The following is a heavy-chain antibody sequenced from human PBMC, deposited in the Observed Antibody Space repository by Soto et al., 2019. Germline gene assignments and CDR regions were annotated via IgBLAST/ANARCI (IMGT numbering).Heavy chain of an antibody. CDR1: GGTFSSYA. J-gene: IGHJ4*02. V-gene: IGHV1-69*13. CDR2: IIPIFGTA. D-gene: IGHD3-22*01. CDR3: ARSNGDYYDSSGYGSHFDY. Sequence: SVKVSCKASGGTFSSYAISWVRQAPVQGLEWMGGIIPIFGTANYAQKFQGRVTITADESTSTAYMELSSLRSEDTAVYYCARSNGDYYDSSGYGSHFDYWGQGTLVTVSS.